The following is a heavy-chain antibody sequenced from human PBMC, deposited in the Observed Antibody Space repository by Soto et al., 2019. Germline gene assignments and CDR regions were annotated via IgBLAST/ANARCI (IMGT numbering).Heavy chain of an antibody. CDR1: GGSISSYY. V-gene: IGHV4-59*01. CDR2: IYYSGST. CDR3: ARVNSGYDRFHDY. J-gene: IGHJ4*02. D-gene: IGHD5-12*01. Sequence: SETLSLTCTVSGGSISSYYWSWIRQPPGKGLEWIGYIYYSGSTNYNPSLKSRVTISVDTSKNQFSLKLSSVTAADTAVYYCARVNSGYDRFHDYWGQGTLVTVSS.